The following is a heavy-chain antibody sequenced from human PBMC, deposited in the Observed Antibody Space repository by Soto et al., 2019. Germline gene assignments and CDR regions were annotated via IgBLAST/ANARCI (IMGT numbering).Heavy chain of an antibody. CDR2: INHSGST. D-gene: IGHD3-3*01. J-gene: IGHJ4*02. CDR1: GGSFSGYY. Sequence: SETLSLTCAVYGGSFSGYYWSWIRQPPGKGLEWIGEINHSGSTNYNPSLKSRVTISVDTSKNQFSLKLSSVTAADTAVYYCAREDLKMAQRFDYWGQGTLVTVSS. CDR3: AREDLKMAQRFDY. V-gene: IGHV4-34*01.